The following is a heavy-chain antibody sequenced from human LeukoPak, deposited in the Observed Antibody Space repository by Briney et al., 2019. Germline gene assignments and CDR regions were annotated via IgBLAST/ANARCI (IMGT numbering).Heavy chain of an antibody. CDR1: GFTFSSYW. D-gene: IGHD3-3*01. V-gene: IGHV3-7*01. CDR2: INQDGSDK. J-gene: IGHJ4*02. CDR3: VRDMGFWSGVFDY. Sequence: PGGSLRLSCAASGFTFSSYWLSWVRQAPGKGLEWVANINQDGSDKYYVDSVKGRFTISRDNAKNSLYLQMNSLRAEDTAVYYCVRDMGFWSGVFDYWGQGTLVTVSS.